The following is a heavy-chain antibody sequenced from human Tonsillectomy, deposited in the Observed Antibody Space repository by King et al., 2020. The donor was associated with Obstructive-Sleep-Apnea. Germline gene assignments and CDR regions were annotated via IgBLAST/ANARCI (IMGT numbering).Heavy chain of an antibody. CDR2: ISSSSSYI. J-gene: IGHJ6*02. CDR3: ARDMEQRYYYYYGMDV. Sequence: VQLVESGGGLVKPGGSLRLSCAASGFTFSSYSMNWVRQAPGKGLEWVSSISSSSSYIYYADSVKGRFTISRDNAKNSLYLQMNSLRAEDTAVYYCARDMEQRYYYYYGMDVWGQGTTVTVSS. CDR1: GFTFSSYS. V-gene: IGHV3-21*01. D-gene: IGHD6-25*01.